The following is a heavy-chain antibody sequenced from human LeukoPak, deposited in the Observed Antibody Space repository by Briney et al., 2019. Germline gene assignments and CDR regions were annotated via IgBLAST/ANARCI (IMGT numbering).Heavy chain of an antibody. J-gene: IGHJ5*02. D-gene: IGHD3-10*01. CDR3: ARESYDSGSYYNNWFDP. CDR2: ISSSSGYI. V-gene: IGHV3-21*01. CDR1: GFTFSSYS. Sequence: PGGSLRLSCAASGFTFSSYSMNWVRQAPGKGLEWVSSISSSSGYIYYADSVKGRFTISRDNAKNSLYLQMNSLRAEDTAVYYCARESYDSGSYYNNWFDPWGQGTPVTVSS.